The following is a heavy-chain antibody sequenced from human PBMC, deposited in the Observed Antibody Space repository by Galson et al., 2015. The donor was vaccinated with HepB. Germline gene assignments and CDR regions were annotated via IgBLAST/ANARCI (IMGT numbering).Heavy chain of an antibody. CDR2: ISYDGSNK. CDR3: AKDLGQLLYELWFDP. J-gene: IGHJ5*02. V-gene: IGHV3-30*18. CDR1: GFTFSSYG. D-gene: IGHD2-2*02. Sequence: SLRLSCAASGFTFSSYGMHWVRQAPGKGLEWVAVISYDGSNKYYADSVKGRFTISRDDSKNTLYLQMNSLRAEDTAVYYCAKDLGQLLYELWFDPWGQGTLVTVSS.